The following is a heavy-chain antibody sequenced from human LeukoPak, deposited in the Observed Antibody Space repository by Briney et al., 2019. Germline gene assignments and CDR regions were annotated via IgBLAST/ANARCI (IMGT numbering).Heavy chain of an antibody. CDR2: SSSGSDSV. J-gene: IGHJ6*02. CDR3: AREYGDYDSYFYGLDV. D-gene: IGHD4-17*01. Sequence: GGSLRLSCVASGFTFSTYSMNWVRQAPGKGLEWVSSSSSGSDSVYYADSVKGRFTISGDDAKNSLYLQMNSLRAEDTAVYYCAREYGDYDSYFYGLDVWGQGTTVTVSS. CDR1: GFTFSTYS. V-gene: IGHV3-21*01.